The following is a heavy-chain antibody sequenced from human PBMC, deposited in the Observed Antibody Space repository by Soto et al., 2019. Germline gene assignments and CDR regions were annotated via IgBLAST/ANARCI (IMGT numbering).Heavy chain of an antibody. CDR3: AREEYSSSSVGGYFDY. Sequence: GGSLRLSCAASGFTFSSYGMNWVRQAPGKGLEWVAVISYDGSNKYYADSVKGRFTISRDNSKNTLYLQMNSLRAEDTAVYYCAREEYSSSSVGGYFDYWGQGTLVTVSS. D-gene: IGHD6-6*01. V-gene: IGHV3-30*03. J-gene: IGHJ4*02. CDR1: GFTFSSYG. CDR2: ISYDGSNK.